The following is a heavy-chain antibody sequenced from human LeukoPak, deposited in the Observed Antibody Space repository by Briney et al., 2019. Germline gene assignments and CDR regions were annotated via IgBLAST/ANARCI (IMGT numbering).Heavy chain of an antibody. CDR3: ARDPRWLTPDCTSTSCYENYFDP. CDR1: GYSISSGYQ. D-gene: IGHD2-2*01. J-gene: IGHJ5*02. CDR2: IDHSGSA. Sequence: PSETLSLTCAVSGYSISSGYQGAWIRQSPGKGQEWIGSIDHSGSAHYNPSLKSRVTILVETSKNQVSLKLYSVTDADTAVYYCARDPRWLTPDCTSTSCYENYFDPWGQGTLVTVSS. V-gene: IGHV4-38-2*02.